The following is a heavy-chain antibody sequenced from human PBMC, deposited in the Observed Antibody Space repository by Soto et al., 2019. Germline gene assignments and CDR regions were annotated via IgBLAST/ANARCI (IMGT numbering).Heavy chain of an antibody. CDR1: GFTFSHYA. CDR2: ISSSSSYI. Sequence: GGSLRLSCTASGFTFSHYAIHWVRQAPGKGLEWVSSISSSSSYIYYADSVKGRFTISRDNAKNSLYLQMNSLRAEDTAVYYCARELTTVKGGYYYYYGMDVWGQGTTVTVSS. D-gene: IGHD4-17*01. J-gene: IGHJ6*02. CDR3: ARELTTVKGGYYYYYGMDV. V-gene: IGHV3-21*01.